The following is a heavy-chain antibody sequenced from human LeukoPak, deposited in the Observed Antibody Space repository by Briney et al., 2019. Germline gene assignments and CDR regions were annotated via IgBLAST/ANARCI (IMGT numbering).Heavy chain of an antibody. D-gene: IGHD6-6*01. V-gene: IGHV1-46*01. Sequence: ASVKVSCKASGYTFTSYYMHWVRQAPGQGLEWMGIMNPSGGSTTHAQKFQGRVTMTRDTSTVTVYMELSSLRSEDTAVHYCTSSSSEETIAYWGQGTLVTVSS. J-gene: IGHJ4*02. CDR1: GYTFTSYY. CDR2: MNPSGGST. CDR3: TSSSSEETIAY.